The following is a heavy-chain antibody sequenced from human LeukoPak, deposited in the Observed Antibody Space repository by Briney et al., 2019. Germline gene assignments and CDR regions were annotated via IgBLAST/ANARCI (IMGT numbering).Heavy chain of an antibody. D-gene: IGHD2-2*01. Sequence: PSETLSLTCSVSGGSISYYYWSWIRQPPGKGLEWIGYIYYSGSTNYNPSLKSRVTISVDTSKNQFSLKLTSVTAADTAVYYCARLGIGVVPSAMLGDYYFDYWGQGTLVTVSS. J-gene: IGHJ4*02. CDR2: IYYSGST. V-gene: IGHV4-59*08. CDR3: ARLGIGVVPSAMLGDYYFDY. CDR1: GGSISYYY.